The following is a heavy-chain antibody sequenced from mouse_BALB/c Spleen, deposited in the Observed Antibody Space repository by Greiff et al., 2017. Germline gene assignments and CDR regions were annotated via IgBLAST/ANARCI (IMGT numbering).Heavy chain of an antibody. CDR3: ARQRYYDSPLAY. Sequence: EVKLVESGGDLVKPGGSLKLSCAASGFTFSSYGMSWVRQTPDKRLEWVATISSGGSYTYYPDSVKGRFTISRDNAKNTLYLQMSSLKSEDTAMYYCARQRYYDSPLAYWGQGTLVTVSA. V-gene: IGHV5-6*02. CDR1: GFTFSSYG. CDR2: ISSGGSYT. J-gene: IGHJ3*01. D-gene: IGHD1-1*01.